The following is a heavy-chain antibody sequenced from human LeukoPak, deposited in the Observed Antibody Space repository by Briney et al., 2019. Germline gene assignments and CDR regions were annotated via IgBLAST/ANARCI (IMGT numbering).Heavy chain of an antibody. D-gene: IGHD2/OR15-2a*01. V-gene: IGHV5-51*01. CDR3: AVEYTHDSWYFTK. Sequence: GESLQISCKGSGYSFTSYWIGWVRQVPGKGLEWMGIIYPGDSASRYSPSFQGHVTISADKSISTAYLQWSSLKASDTAMYYCAVEYTHDSWYFTKWGQGTLVAVSS. CDR2: IYPGDSAS. CDR1: GYSFTSYW. J-gene: IGHJ4*02.